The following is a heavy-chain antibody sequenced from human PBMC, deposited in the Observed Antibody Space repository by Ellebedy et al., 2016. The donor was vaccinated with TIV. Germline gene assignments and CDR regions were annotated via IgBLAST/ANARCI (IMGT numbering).Heavy chain of an antibody. J-gene: IGHJ6*02. Sequence: PSETLSLTCVVYGRSLSGYYWTWVRQPPGKGLEWVSYISSSRSTIYYADSVKGRFTISRANAKNSLYLQMNSLRAEDTAVYYCARDSPTYYYGSRSPFFYYYYGMDVWGQGTTVTVSS. D-gene: IGHD3-10*01. CDR3: ARDSPTYYYGSRSPFFYYYYGMDV. V-gene: IGHV3-48*01. CDR2: ISSSRSTI. CDR1: GRSLSGYY.